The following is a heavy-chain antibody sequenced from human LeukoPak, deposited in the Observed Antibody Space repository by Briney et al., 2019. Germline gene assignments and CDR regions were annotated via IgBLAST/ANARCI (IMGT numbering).Heavy chain of an antibody. D-gene: IGHD2/OR15-2a*01. V-gene: IGHV4-34*01. CDR3: ARGFLYYFDY. CDR2: INHSGST. CDR1: GGPFSGYY. Sequence: PSETLSLTCAVYGGPFSGYYWSWIRQPPGKGLEWIGEINHSGSTNYNPSLKSRVTISVDTSKNQFSLKLSSVTAADTAVYYCARGFLYYFDYWGQGTLVTVSS. J-gene: IGHJ4*02.